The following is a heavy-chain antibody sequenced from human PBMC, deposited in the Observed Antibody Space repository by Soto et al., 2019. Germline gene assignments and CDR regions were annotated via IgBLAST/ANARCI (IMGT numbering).Heavy chain of an antibody. D-gene: IGHD3-22*01. Sequence: QVQLVESGGGVVQPGRSLRLSCAASGFTFSSFGMHWVRQAPGKGLEWVAIIWYDGSNKYYADSVKGRFTISRDNSKNTLYRQMRRLTAADTDVYVCARDYHTIRYYYDSYYDGMDLWGQGNTVNLPS. J-gene: IGHJ6*02. CDR3: ARDYHTIRYYYDSYYDGMDL. V-gene: IGHV3-33*01. CDR2: IWYDGSNK. CDR1: GFTFSSFG.